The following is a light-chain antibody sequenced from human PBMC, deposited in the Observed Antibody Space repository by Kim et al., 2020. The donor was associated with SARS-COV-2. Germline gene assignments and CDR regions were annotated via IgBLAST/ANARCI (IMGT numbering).Light chain of an antibody. CDR3: QAWDSSTLYV. V-gene: IGLV3-1*01. Sequence: SYELTQPPSVSVSPGQTASITCSGDKLGEKYACWYQQKPGQSPVLVIYQDSKRPSGIPERFSGSNSGNTATLTISGTQAMDEADYYCQAWDSSTLYVFGT. CDR2: QDS. J-gene: IGLJ1*01. CDR1: KLGEKY.